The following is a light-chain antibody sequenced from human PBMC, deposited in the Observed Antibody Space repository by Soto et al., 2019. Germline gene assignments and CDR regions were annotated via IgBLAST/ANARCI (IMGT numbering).Light chain of an antibody. CDR1: QSVSSRY. CDR2: GAS. Sequence: EIVMTQSPATPSLSPGERATPSCRASQSVSSRYLAWYQQKPGQAPRLLIYGASSRATGIPDRFSGSGSGTDLTLTISSLEPEDFAVYYCEQYGSSPPSITFGQGTRLEIK. J-gene: IGKJ5*01. V-gene: IGKV3-20*01. CDR3: EQYGSSPPSIT.